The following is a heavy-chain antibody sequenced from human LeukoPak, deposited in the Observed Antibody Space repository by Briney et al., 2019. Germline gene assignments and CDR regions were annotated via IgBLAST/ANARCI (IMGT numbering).Heavy chain of an antibody. CDR2: INRDGSEK. D-gene: IGHD3-3*01. J-gene: IGHJ4*02. V-gene: IGHV3-7*03. Sequence: GGCLRLSCVVSGFTLSSCWMLWVRQAPGGGLEWMTNINRDGSEKNYVDSVKGRFTITRDNAENSLYLQMNSLKVEDSAIYYCATYDSWSGYNIAYWGQGTLVTVSS. CDR3: ATYDSWSGYNIAY. CDR1: GFTLSSCW.